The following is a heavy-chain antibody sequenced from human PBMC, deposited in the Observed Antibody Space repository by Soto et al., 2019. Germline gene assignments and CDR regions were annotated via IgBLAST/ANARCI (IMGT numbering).Heavy chain of an antibody. CDR2: IYWNDDK. CDR3: AHPSSISGWYEHRAFDI. D-gene: IGHD6-19*01. CDR1: GFSLSTSGVG. Sequence: QITLKESGPTLVKPTQTLTLTCTFSGFSLSTSGVGVGWIRQPPGKALEWLALIYWNDDKRYSPSLKSRLTITQDTSNNQVVLTMTNMDPVDTPTYYCAHPSSISGWYEHRAFDIWGQGTMVTVSS. V-gene: IGHV2-5*01. J-gene: IGHJ3*02.